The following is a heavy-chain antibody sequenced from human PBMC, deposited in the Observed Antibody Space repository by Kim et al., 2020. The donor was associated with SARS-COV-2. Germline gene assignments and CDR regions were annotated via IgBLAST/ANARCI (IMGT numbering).Heavy chain of an antibody. J-gene: IGHJ4*02. D-gene: IGHD6-19*01. CDR1: GYTFTSYG. CDR3: ARERHRWASSGWYVESDFDY. Sequence: ASVKVSCKASGYTFTSYGISWVRQAPGQGLEWMGWISAYNGNTNYAQKLQGRVTMTTDTSTSTAYMELRSLRSDDTAVYYCARERHRWASSGWYVESDFDYWGQGTLVTVSS. V-gene: IGHV1-18*01. CDR2: ISAYNGNT.